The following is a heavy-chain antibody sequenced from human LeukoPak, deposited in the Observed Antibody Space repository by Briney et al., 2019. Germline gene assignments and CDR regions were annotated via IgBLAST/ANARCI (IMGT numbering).Heavy chain of an antibody. D-gene: IGHD3-22*01. CDR1: GFTFSSYG. V-gene: IGHV3-30*18. CDR3: AKADTYYYDSSGYYYGD. Sequence: GGSLRLSCAASGFTFSSYGMHWVRQAPGKGLEWVAVISYDGSNKYYADSVKGRFTISRDNSKNTLYLQMNSLRAEDTAVYYCAKADTYYYDSSGYYYGDWGQGTLVTVSS. J-gene: IGHJ4*02. CDR2: ISYDGSNK.